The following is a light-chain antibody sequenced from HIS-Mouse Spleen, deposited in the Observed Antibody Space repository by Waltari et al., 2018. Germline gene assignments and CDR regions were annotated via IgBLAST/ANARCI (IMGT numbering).Light chain of an antibody. CDR3: QVWDSSTWV. CDR1: NIGSKN. Sequence: SYELTQPLSVSVALGQTARITCGGNNIGSKNVHWYQQKPGPAPVLVIYRDSNRPSGIPERFSGSNSGNTATLTISRAQAGDEADYYCQVWDSSTWVFGGGTKLTVL. CDR2: RDS. J-gene: IGLJ3*02. V-gene: IGLV3-9*01.